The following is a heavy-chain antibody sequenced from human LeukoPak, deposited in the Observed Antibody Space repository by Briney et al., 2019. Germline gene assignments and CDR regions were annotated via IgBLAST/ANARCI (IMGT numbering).Heavy chain of an antibody. J-gene: IGHJ4*02. V-gene: IGHV4-61*02. CDR2: IYTSGST. CDR3: FGGSYQRNYFDY. CDR1: GGSISSGSYY. Sequence: SQTLSLTCTVSGGSISSGSYYWSWIRQPAGKGLEWIGRIYTSGSTNYNPSLKSRVTISVDTSKNQFSLKLSSVTAADTAVSYFFGGSYQRNYFDYGAREPLVTASS. D-gene: IGHD3-16*01.